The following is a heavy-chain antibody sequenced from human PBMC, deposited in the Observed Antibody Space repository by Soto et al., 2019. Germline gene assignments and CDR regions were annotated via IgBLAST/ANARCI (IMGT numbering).Heavy chain of an antibody. V-gene: IGHV4-59*01. J-gene: IGHJ6*03. Sequence: SETLSLTCTVSGGSISSYYWSWIRQPPGKGLEWIGYIYYSGSTNYNPSLKSRVTISVDTSKNQFSLKLSSVTAADTAVYYCARVRNYDFWSGPYMDVWGKGTTVTVSS. D-gene: IGHD3-3*01. CDR3: ARVRNYDFWSGPYMDV. CDR1: GGSISSYY. CDR2: IYYSGST.